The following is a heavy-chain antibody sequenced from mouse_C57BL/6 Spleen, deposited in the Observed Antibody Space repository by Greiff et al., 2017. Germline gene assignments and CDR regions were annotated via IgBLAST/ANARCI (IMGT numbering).Heavy chain of an antibody. CDR1: GYTFTSYW. D-gene: IGHD1-1*01. CDR3: AILGTTVVDRYFDV. J-gene: IGHJ1*03. CDR2: IHPSDSDT. V-gene: IGHV1-74*01. Sequence: QVQLQQPGADLVKPGASVKVSCKASGYTFTSYWMHWVQQRPGQGLEWIGRIHPSDSDTNYNQTVKGKATLTVAKSSSTAYMQISSLTSEDSAVDDCAILGTTVVDRYFDVWGTGTPVTVSA.